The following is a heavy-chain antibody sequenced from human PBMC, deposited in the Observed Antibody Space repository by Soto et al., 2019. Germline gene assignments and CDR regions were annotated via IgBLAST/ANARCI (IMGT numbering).Heavy chain of an antibody. V-gene: IGHV4-59*01. Sequence: PSETLSLTCTVSGGSISSYDWSWIRQPQGKGLEWSGYIYYSGSTNYNPSLKSRVTISVDTSKNQFSLKLSSVTAADTAVYYCARDLSLDYWGQGTLVTVS. CDR2: IYYSGST. J-gene: IGHJ4*02. CDR1: GGSISSYD. D-gene: IGHD3-9*01. CDR3: ARDLSLDY.